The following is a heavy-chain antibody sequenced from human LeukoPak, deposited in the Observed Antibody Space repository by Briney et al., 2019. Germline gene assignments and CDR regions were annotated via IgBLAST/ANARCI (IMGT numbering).Heavy chain of an antibody. D-gene: IGHD2-2*01. J-gene: IGHJ4*02. CDR1: GFTFDDYA. Sequence: PGGSLRLSCAASGFTFDDYAMHWVRQAPGKGLEWVSGISWNSGSIGYADSVKGRFTISRDNAKNSLYLQMSSLRAEDTAVYYCARDWHHAIDYWGQGTLVTVSS. CDR3: ARDWHHAIDY. CDR2: ISWNSGSI. V-gene: IGHV3-9*01.